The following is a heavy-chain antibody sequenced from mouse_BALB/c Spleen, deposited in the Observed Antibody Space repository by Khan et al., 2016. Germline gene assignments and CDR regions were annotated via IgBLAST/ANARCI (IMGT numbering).Heavy chain of an antibody. D-gene: IGHD1-1*01. CDR3: ERYYYGYFAMYY. CDR2: IFPGGGST. V-gene: IGHV1-77*01. CDR1: GYTFTDYN. Sequence: QVQLQQSGTELLKPGASVKLSCKASGYTFTDYNLHWVMQSPGQGLEWIGEIFPGGGSTYYNEKFKGKATLTADTTSSTAYMQLSSLTSEDDAVYVCERYYYGYFAMYYWGHGAVATVS. J-gene: IGHJ4*01.